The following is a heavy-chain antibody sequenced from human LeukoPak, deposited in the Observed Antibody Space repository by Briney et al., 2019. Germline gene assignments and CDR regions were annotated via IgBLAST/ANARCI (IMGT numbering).Heavy chain of an antibody. D-gene: IGHD1-1*01. J-gene: IGHJ4*02. CDR2: IGIDSGNT. CDR3: ARDHNYAFDN. V-gene: IGHV3-48*01. CDR1: GFPFIEYS. Sequence: PGGSLRPSCTASGFPFIEYSMNWVRQAPGKGLEWISYIGIDSGNTKYADSVRGRFTISADEAKNSLYLQMNSLRVEDTAVYYCARDHNYAFDNWGQGTLVSVAS.